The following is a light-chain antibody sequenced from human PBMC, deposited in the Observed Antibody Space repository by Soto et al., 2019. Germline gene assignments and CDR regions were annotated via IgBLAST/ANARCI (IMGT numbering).Light chain of an antibody. CDR1: QSVNNF. Sequence: WTKTQDTLSLSPGERATLSCRASQSVNNFLAWYQQEPGQPPRLLIYGASTRATGTPARFSGSGSGTEFTLTISGLEPEDFAVYYCQQCGGSPRTFGQGTKVDIK. CDR3: QQCGGSPRT. J-gene: IGKJ1*01. V-gene: IGKV3-20*01. CDR2: GAS.